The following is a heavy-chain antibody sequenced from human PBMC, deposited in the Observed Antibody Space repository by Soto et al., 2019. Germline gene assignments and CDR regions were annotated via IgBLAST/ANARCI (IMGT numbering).Heavy chain of an antibody. D-gene: IGHD3-16*01. CDR1: EFNVMSYW. CDR3: ARDIGFDYVN. J-gene: IGHJ4*02. CDR2: IKEDGSEI. V-gene: IGHV3-7*01. Sequence: GGSLRLSCAVTEFNVMSYWMSWVRQAPGKGLEWVASIKEDGSEIYYLQSVRGRFTISRDSAGNALHLAMNYLSAEDTGVYFCARDIGFDYVNWGQGTLVTVSS.